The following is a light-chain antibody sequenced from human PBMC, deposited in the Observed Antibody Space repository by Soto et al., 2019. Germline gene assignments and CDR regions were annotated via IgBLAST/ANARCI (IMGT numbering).Light chain of an antibody. CDR1: QSISIY. Sequence: IQMTPSPSSLSASVGDRVTITCRASQSISIYLNWYQQKPGQAPKLLIYAATRLQSGVPSRFSGSGSGTDFTLTISSLQREDFATYYCQQSYSIPETFGQGTKVDIK. CDR3: QQSYSIPET. CDR2: AAT. J-gene: IGKJ1*01. V-gene: IGKV1-39*01.